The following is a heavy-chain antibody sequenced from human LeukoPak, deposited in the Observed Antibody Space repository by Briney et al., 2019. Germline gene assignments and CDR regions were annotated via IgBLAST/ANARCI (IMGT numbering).Heavy chain of an antibody. D-gene: IGHD2-15*01. CDR2: ISAYNGNT. V-gene: IGHV1-18*01. Sequence: ASVKVSCKASGYTFTSYGISWVRQAPGQGLEWMGWISAYNGNTNCAQKLQGRVTMTTDTSTSTAYMELRSLRSDDTAVYYCARGRHPVVSYYFDYWGQGTLVTVPS. J-gene: IGHJ4*02. CDR1: GYTFTSYG. CDR3: ARGRHPVVSYYFDY.